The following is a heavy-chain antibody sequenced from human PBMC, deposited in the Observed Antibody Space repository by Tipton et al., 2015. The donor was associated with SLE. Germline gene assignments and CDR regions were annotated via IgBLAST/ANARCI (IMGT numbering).Heavy chain of an antibody. CDR3: ARGAGPITSSGNYYYYYYMDV. D-gene: IGHD3-16*01. J-gene: IGHJ6*03. Sequence: QLGQSGPEVKKPGASVKVSCKASGYTFTSYYMHWVRQAPGQGLEWMGIINPSGGSTSYAQKFQGRVTMTRDTSTSTVYMELSSLRSEDTAVYYCARGAGPITSSGNYYYYYYMDVWGKGTTVTVSS. CDR1: GYTFTSYY. V-gene: IGHV1-46*01. CDR2: INPSGGST.